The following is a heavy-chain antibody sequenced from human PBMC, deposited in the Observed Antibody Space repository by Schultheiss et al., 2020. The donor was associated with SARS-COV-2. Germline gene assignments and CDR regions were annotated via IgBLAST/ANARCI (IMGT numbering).Heavy chain of an antibody. CDR2: ISSSGSTI. CDR3: ASVPYSSGWYRRGDAFDI. J-gene: IGHJ3*02. Sequence: GGSLRLSCAASGFTFSSYEMNWVRQAPGKGLEWVSYISSSGSTIYYADSVNGRFTISRDNAKNSLYLQMNSLRAEDTAVYYCASVPYSSGWYRRGDAFDIWGQGTMVTVSS. CDR1: GFTFSSYE. D-gene: IGHD6-19*01. V-gene: IGHV3-48*03.